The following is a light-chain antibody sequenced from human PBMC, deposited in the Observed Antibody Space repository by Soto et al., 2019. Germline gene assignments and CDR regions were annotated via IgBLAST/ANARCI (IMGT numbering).Light chain of an antibody. CDR1: RSNIGTYY. CDR2: SNS. V-gene: IGLV1-47*02. Sequence: QSVLTQPPSASGTPGQRVTISCSGRRSNIGTYYVYWYQQFPGTAPKLLIYSNSHRPSGVPDRFSGSKSGTSASLAISGLRSDDEADYYCAAWDDSLSGPVFGGGTKLTVL. J-gene: IGLJ3*02. CDR3: AAWDDSLSGPV.